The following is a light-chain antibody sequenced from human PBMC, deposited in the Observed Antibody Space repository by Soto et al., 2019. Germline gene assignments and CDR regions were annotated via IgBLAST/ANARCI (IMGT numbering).Light chain of an antibody. CDR2: WAS. V-gene: IGKV4-1*01. J-gene: IGKJ2*01. CDR3: QQYYSTPYT. CDR1: QSILYSSNNKNY. Sequence: DIVMTQFADSLAVSLGERATINCKSSQSILYSSNNKNYLAWYQHKPGQPPKLLLYWASTRESGVPDRFSGSGSGTHFTLTISSLQAEDVAVYYCQQYYSTPYTFGQGTKLEIK.